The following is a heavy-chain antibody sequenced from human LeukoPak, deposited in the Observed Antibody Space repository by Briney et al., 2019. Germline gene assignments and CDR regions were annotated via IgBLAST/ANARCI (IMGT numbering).Heavy chain of an antibody. D-gene: IGHD3-16*01. CDR1: GYSISRGYS. Sequence: SETLSLTCAVSGYSISRGYSWGWIRQPPGKGLEWIGNIYHSESTHYNPSLKSRVTISPDTSKNQFSLKLSSVSASDAAVYYCARFDHVWETHGMDAFDLWGQGTMVTVSS. CDR2: IYHSEST. J-gene: IGHJ3*01. CDR3: ARFDHVWETHGMDAFDL. V-gene: IGHV4-38-2*01.